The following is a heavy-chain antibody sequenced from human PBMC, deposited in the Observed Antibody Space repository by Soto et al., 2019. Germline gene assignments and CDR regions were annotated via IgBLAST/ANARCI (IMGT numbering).Heavy chain of an antibody. CDR2: IYYSGST. CDR3: ARGNWNYKPFDY. J-gene: IGHJ4*02. D-gene: IGHD1-7*01. Sequence: SETLSLTCTVSGGSISSYYWSWIRQPPGKGLEWIGYIYYSGSTNYNPSLKSRVTISVDTSKNQFSLKLSSVTAADTAVYYCARGNWNYKPFDYWGQGTLVTVS. V-gene: IGHV4-59*01. CDR1: GGSISSYY.